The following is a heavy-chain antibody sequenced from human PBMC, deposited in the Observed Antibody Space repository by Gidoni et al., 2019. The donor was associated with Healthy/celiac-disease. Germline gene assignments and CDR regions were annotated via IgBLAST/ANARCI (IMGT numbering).Heavy chain of an antibody. Sequence: QVPLVESGGGLVKPGGSLRLSCAASVFTFRDYYLSWIRQAPGKGLEWVSDISSSGSTIYYADSVKGRFTISRDNAKNSLYLQMNSLRAEDTAVYYSAYDSSGYYALPADYWGQGTLVTVSS. V-gene: IGHV3-11*01. D-gene: IGHD3-22*01. CDR2: ISSSGSTI. CDR3: AYDSSGYYALPADY. CDR1: VFTFRDYY. J-gene: IGHJ4*02.